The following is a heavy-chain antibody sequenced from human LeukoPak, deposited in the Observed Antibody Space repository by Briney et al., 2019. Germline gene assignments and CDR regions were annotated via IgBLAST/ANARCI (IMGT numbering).Heavy chain of an antibody. J-gene: IGHJ4*02. CDR2: ISGSGGST. Sequence: GGSLRLSCAAPGFTFSSYAMSWVRQAPGKGLEWVSAISGSGGSTYYADSVKGRFTISRDNSKNTLYLQMNSLRAEDTAVYYCAKNRRIVVAEPDYWGQGTLVTVSS. CDR3: AKNRRIVVAEPDY. CDR1: GFTFSSYA. D-gene: IGHD3-22*01. V-gene: IGHV3-23*01.